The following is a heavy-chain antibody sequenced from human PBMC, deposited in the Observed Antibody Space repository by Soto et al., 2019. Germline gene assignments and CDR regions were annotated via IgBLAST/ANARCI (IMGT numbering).Heavy chain of an antibody. Sequence: GESLKISCKASGYIFADSWIGWVRQMPGKGLEWMGIIYPDDADVRKSPSFQGLVSISADKSITTAYLQWSSLKASDSAMYYCVRLRSTMVADYWGQGTLVTVSS. CDR1: GYIFADSW. J-gene: IGHJ4*02. D-gene: IGHD2-8*01. CDR3: VRLRSTMVADY. V-gene: IGHV5-51*01. CDR2: IYPDDADV.